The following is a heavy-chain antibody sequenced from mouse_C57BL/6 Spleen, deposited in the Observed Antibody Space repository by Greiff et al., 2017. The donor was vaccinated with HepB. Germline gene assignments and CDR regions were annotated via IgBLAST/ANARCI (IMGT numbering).Heavy chain of an antibody. D-gene: IGHD4-1*01. CDR1: GYTFTSYW. V-gene: IGHV1-61*01. CDR2: IYPSDSET. Sequence: QVQLQQPGAELVRPGSSVKLSCKASGYTFTSYWMDWVKQRPGQGLEWIGNIYPSDSETHYNQKFKDKATLTVVKSSSTAYMQLSSLTSEDSAVYYCARGLGVEAMDYWGQGTSVTVSS. J-gene: IGHJ4*01. CDR3: ARGLGVEAMDY.